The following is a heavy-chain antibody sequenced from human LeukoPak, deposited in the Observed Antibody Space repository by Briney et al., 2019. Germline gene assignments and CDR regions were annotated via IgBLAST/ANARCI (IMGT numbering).Heavy chain of an antibody. CDR2: ISYDGSNK. Sequence: GGSLRLSCAASGFTFSSYAMHWVRQAPGKGLEWVAVISYDGSNKYYADSVKGRFTISRDNAKNSLYLQMNSLRAEDTALYYCARDGYYYYYYMDVWGKGTTVTVSS. CDR1: GFTFSSYA. J-gene: IGHJ6*03. V-gene: IGHV3-30*04. CDR3: ARDGYYYYYYMDV.